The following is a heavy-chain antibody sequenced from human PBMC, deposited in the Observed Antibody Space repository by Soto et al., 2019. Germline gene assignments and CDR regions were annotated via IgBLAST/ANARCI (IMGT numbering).Heavy chain of an antibody. CDR3: ARSPVNTETFFDS. V-gene: IGHV4-59*08. CDR2: IYYSGST. CDR1: GGSISSYY. J-gene: IGHJ3*01. Sequence: LSLTCTVSGGSISSYYWSWIRQPPGKGLEWIGYIYYSGSTNYNPSLKSRVTISVDTSKNQFSLKLSSVTAADTAVYYCARSPVNTETFFDSWDKGKMIPV.